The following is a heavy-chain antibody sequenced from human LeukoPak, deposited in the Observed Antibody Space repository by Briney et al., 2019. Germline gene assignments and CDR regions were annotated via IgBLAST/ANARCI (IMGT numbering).Heavy chain of an antibody. CDR3: AREYYGSGSYYNAPFDY. Sequence: ASVKVSCKASGGTFSRYAISWERQAPGQGLEWMGGIIPIFGTANYAQKFQGRVTITADKSTSTAYMELSSLRSEDTAVYYCAREYYGSGSYYNAPFDYWGQGTLVTVSS. V-gene: IGHV1-69*06. D-gene: IGHD3-10*01. CDR1: GGTFSRYA. J-gene: IGHJ4*02. CDR2: IIPIFGTA.